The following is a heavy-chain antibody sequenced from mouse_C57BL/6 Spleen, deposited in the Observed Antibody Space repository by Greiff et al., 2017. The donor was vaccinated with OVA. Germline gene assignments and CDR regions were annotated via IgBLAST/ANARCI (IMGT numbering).Heavy chain of an antibody. V-gene: IGHV1-69*01. CDR3: ARNYWGYFDY. J-gene: IGHJ2*01. D-gene: IGHD1-1*02. Sequence: QVQLKQPGAELVMPGASVKLSCKASGYTFTSYWMHWVKQRPGQGLEWIGEIDPSDSYTNYNQKFKGKSTLTVDKSSSTAYMQLSSLTSEDSAVYYCARNYWGYFDYWGQGTTLTVSS. CDR1: GYTFTSYW. CDR2: IDPSDSYT.